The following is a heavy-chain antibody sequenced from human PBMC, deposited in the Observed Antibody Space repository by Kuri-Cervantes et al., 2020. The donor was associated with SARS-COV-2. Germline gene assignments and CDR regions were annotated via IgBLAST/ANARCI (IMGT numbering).Heavy chain of an antibody. Sequence: GESLKISCAASGFDISDSAIHWVRQASGKGLEWVGRIRSTANSYATAHGESMKGRLTISRDDSKNTAYLQMSSLKIDDTAVYYCSKTADYWSGYSTDYYYFAMDVWGQGTTVTVSS. CDR3: SKTADYWSGYSTDYYYFAMDV. V-gene: IGHV3-73*01. CDR2: IRSTANSYAT. CDR1: GFDISDSA. J-gene: IGHJ6*02. D-gene: IGHD3-3*01.